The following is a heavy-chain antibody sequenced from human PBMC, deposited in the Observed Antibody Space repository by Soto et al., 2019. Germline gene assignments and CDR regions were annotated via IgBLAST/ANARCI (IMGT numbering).Heavy chain of an antibody. D-gene: IGHD3-9*01. V-gene: IGHV3-30-3*01. Sequence: GGSPRLSCAASGFTFSSYAMHWVRQAPGKGLEWVAVISYDGSNKYYADSVKGRFTISRDNSKNTLYLQMNSLRAEDTAVYYCAREDYDILTGLGGANWFDPWGQGTLVTVSS. CDR3: AREDYDILTGLGGANWFDP. CDR1: GFTFSSYA. CDR2: ISYDGSNK. J-gene: IGHJ5*02.